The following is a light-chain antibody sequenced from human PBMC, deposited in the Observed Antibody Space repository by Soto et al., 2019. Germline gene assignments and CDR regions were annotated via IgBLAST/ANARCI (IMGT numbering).Light chain of an antibody. CDR1: SSDVGGYKY. CDR3: GSYTTSSTLV. J-gene: IGLJ2*01. V-gene: IGLV2-14*03. Sequence: QSVLTQPPSASGSPGQSVTISCTGTSSDVGGYKYVSWYQQHPGQAPKLIIYDVFNRPSEVSSRFSGSKSGNTASLIISGLQPGDEADYYCGSYTTSSTLVFGGGTKLTVL. CDR2: DVF.